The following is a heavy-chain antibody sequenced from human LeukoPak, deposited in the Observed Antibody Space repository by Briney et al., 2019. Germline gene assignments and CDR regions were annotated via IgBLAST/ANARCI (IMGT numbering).Heavy chain of an antibody. J-gene: IGHJ5*02. CDR3: ARDIVVVPAAYSWFDP. CDR1: GGSISSSSYY. CDR2: IYYSGNT. V-gene: IGHV4-39*02. D-gene: IGHD2-2*01. Sequence: SETLSLTCTVSGGSISSSSYYWGWIRQPPGKGLEWIGSIYYSGNTYYNPSLKSRVTISVDTSKNQFSLKLSSVTAADTAVYYCARDIVVVPAAYSWFDPWGQATLVTVSS.